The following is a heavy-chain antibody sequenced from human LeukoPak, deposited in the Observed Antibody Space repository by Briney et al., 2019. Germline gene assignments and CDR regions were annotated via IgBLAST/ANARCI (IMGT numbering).Heavy chain of an antibody. CDR3: AKLAGSGWYGPFDY. CDR1: GFTFDEYA. Sequence: GGSLRLSCAASGFTFDEYAMHWVRQAPGKGLEWVSGIRWNSGSIGYADSVKGRFTISRDNAKNSLYLQMSSLRAEDTALYYCAKLAGSGWYGPFDYWGQGTLVTVSS. CDR2: IRWNSGSI. J-gene: IGHJ4*02. V-gene: IGHV3-9*01. D-gene: IGHD6-19*01.